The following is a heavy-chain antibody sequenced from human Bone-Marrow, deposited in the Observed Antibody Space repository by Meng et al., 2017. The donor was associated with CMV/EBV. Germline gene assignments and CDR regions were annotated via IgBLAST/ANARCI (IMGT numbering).Heavy chain of an antibody. CDR2: IYYSGST. CDR3: ARVEFLGRSTQKSRPTSLDV. J-gene: IGHJ6*02. D-gene: IGHD3-10*01. CDR1: GGSISSYY. Sequence: SETLSLTCTVSGGSISSYYWSWIWQPPGKGLEWIGYIYYSGSTNYNPSLKSRVTISVDTSKNQLSLKLSSVTAADTAVYYCARVEFLGRSTQKSRPTSLDVWGQGTTVTVSS. V-gene: IGHV4-59*01.